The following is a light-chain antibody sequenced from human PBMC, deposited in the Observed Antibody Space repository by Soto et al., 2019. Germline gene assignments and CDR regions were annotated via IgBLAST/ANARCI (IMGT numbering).Light chain of an antibody. V-gene: IGLV2-14*01. J-gene: IGLJ2*01. CDR3: SSYTSGSTHVV. Sequence: QSALTQPASVSGSPGQSITISCTGTSSDVGGYNYVSWYQQHPGKAPKLMIYEVSNRPSGVSNRFSGSQSGNTASLTVSGLQADDEAEYYCSSYTSGSTHVVFGGGTKLTVL. CDR1: SSDVGGYNY. CDR2: EVS.